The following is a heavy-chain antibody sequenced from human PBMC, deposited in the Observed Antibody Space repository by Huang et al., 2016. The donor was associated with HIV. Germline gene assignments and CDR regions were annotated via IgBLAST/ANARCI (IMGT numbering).Heavy chain of an antibody. CDR3: AKDADTSGYDVLGPFGS. D-gene: IGHD3-3*01. Sequence: EVLLLESGGGLVQPGGSLRLSCVASGFTFSSYAMSWVRQGQGKGLEWVLGITDGINTRYYAHSVKGRVAVSRDDSTNTLYLQMNSLRAEDTAVYYCAKDADTSGYDVLGPFGSWGQGTLVTVSS. J-gene: IGHJ4*02. CDR1: GFTFSSYA. CDR2: ITDGINTR. V-gene: IGHV3-23*01.